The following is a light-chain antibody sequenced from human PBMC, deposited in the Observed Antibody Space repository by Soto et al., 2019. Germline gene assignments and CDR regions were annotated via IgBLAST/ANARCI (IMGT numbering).Light chain of an antibody. V-gene: IGLV1-40*01. J-gene: IGLJ1*01. CDR2: GDT. CDR3: QSYDNSLSGHV. Sequence: QSVLTQPPSVSGAPGQRVTISCTGSSSNVGAGYGVHWYQQLPGTAPKLLIYGDTNRPSGVPARFFGSKSGTSASLAITGLQAEDEADYYCQSYDNSLSGHVVGTGTKVTV. CDR1: SSNVGAGYG.